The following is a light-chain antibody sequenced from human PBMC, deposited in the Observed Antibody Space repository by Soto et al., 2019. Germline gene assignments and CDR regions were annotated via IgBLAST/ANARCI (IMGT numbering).Light chain of an antibody. CDR1: QGISSY. CDR2: AAS. J-gene: IGKJ3*01. Sequence: AIRMTQSPSSFSASTGDRVTITCRARQGISSYLAWYQQKPGKAPKLLIYAASTLQSGVPSRFSDSGSGTDFTLTISCLPSEDFAYYYCPQYYSYPFSFGAGTNVYIK. CDR3: PQYYSYPFS. V-gene: IGKV1-8*01.